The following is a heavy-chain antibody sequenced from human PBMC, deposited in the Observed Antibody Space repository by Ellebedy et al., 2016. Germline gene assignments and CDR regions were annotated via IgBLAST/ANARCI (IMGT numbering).Heavy chain of an antibody. CDR3: ARAQVDGYLPESD. V-gene: IGHV1-69*13. CDR1: GGTFSSYA. Sequence: SVKVSXXASGGTFSSYAISWVRQAPGQGLEWMGGIIPIFGTANYAQKFQGRVTITADESTSTAYMELSSLRSEDTAVYYCARAQVDGYLPESDWGQGTLVTVSS. J-gene: IGHJ4*02. CDR2: IIPIFGTA. D-gene: IGHD5-24*01.